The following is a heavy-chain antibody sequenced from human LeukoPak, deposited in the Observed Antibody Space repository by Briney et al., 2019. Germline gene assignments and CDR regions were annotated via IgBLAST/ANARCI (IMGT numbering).Heavy chain of an antibody. CDR1: GFTFSGFW. V-gene: IGHV3-23*01. Sequence: PGGSLRLSCAASGFTFSGFWMSWVRQAPGKGLEWVSAISGSGGSTYYADSVKGRFTISRDNSKNTLYLQMNSLRAEDTAVYYCAKGPRSSTSCYNYWGQGTLVTVSS. CDR2: ISGSGGST. CDR3: AKGPRSSTSCYNY. J-gene: IGHJ4*02. D-gene: IGHD2-2*02.